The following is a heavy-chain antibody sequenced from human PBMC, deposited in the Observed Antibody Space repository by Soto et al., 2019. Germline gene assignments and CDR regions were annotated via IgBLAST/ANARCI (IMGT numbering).Heavy chain of an antibody. V-gene: IGHV4-59*01. J-gene: IGHJ5*02. CDR2: IYYSGRT. Sequence: SETLSLTCTVSGGSISSYDWSWIRQPPGKGLEWIGYIYYSGRTNYNPSLKSRVTISVDTSKNQFSLKLSSVTAADTAVYYCARGYCSSTSCYIWDNWFDPWGQGTLVTVS. CDR3: ARGYCSSTSCYIWDNWFDP. D-gene: IGHD2-2*02. CDR1: GGSISSYD.